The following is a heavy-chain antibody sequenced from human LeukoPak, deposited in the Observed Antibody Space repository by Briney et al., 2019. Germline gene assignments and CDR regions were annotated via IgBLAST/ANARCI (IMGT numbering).Heavy chain of an antibody. Sequence: PGGSLRLSCVASGFTFSRYGMHWVRQAPGKGLEWVAVIWDDRGKKYYADSAQGRFTISRDNSRNTPYLQMNSLIPEDTAVYYCTRDRYEHDDSGWYWGQGTLVTVSS. CDR3: TRDRYEHDDSGWY. J-gene: IGHJ4*02. CDR1: GFTFSRYG. V-gene: IGHV3-30*19. D-gene: IGHD6-19*01. CDR2: IWDDRGKK.